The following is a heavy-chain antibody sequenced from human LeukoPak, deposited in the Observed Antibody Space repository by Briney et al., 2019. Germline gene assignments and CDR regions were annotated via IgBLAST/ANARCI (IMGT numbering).Heavy chain of an antibody. CDR3: SSAHFRDY. CDR2: IKEDGSEK. CDR1: GFTFSSYW. J-gene: IGHJ4*02. V-gene: IGHV3-7*05. Sequence: PGGSLRLSYAASGFTFSSYWMSWVRQAPGKGLEWVANIKEDGSEKYHVDSVKGRFTISRDNAKNSLYLQMNSLRAEDTAIYYCSSAHFRDYWGQGTLVTVSS. D-gene: IGHD2/OR15-2a*01.